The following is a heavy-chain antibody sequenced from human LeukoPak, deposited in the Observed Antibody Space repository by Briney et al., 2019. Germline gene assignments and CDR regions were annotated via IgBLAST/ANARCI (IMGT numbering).Heavy chain of an antibody. CDR3: ARDLEYCSGGSCYSDYYGMDV. V-gene: IGHV3-21*01. D-gene: IGHD2-15*01. CDR2: ISSSSSYI. CDR1: GFTFSSYS. J-gene: IGHJ6*02. Sequence: GGSLRLSCAASGFTFSSYSMNWVRQAPGKGLEWVSSISSSSSYIYYADSVKGRFTISRDNAKNSLYLQMNGLRAEDTAVYYCARDLEYCSGGSCYSDYYGMDVWGQGTTVTVSS.